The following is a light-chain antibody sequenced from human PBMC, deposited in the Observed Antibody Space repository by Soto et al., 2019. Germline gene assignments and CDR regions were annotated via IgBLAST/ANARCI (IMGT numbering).Light chain of an antibody. CDR1: NSDVGAYNY. V-gene: IGLV2-14*01. CDR2: DVS. J-gene: IGLJ1*01. CDR3: SSYTTSSTRV. Sequence: QSALTQPASVSGSPGQSITISCTGTNSDVGAYNYVSWYQHHPGKAPKLMIYDVSNRPSGISNRFSGSKSGNTASLTISGLQAEDEADYYCSSYTTSSTRVFGTGTKVTVL.